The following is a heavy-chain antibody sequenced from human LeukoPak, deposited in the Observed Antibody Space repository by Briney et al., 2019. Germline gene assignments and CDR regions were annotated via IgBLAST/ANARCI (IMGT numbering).Heavy chain of an antibody. D-gene: IGHD5-12*01. CDR1: GGSINSHY. J-gene: IGHJ4*02. CDR2: IYYTGKN. Sequence: KASETLSLTCAVSGGSINSHYWGWIRQPPGKGLQWIGDIYYTGKNNYNPSLKSRVTISLDTSKDHLSLNLTSVLAADTAIYYCVRRDSGWNYFDYWGQGILVTVSP. CDR3: VRRDSGWNYFDY. V-gene: IGHV4-59*08.